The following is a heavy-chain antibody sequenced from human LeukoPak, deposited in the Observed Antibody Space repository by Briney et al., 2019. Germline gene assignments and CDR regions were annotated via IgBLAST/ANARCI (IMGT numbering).Heavy chain of an antibody. CDR3: AVDYYDSSGYYPAYY. CDR1: GFTFSSYA. J-gene: IGHJ4*02. V-gene: IGHV3-23*01. CDR2: ISGSGGST. Sequence: PGGFLRLSCAASGFTFSSYAMSWVRQAPGKGLEWVSAISGSGGSTYYADSVKGRFTISRDNSKNTLYLQMNSLRAEDTAVYYCAVDYYDSSGYYPAYYWGQGTLVTVSS. D-gene: IGHD3-22*01.